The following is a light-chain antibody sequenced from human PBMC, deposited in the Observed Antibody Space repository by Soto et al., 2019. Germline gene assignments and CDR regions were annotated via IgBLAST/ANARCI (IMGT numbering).Light chain of an antibody. V-gene: IGKV1-27*01. CDR1: QGISNY. J-gene: IGKJ1*01. CDR2: AAS. CDR3: QKYNSAPQT. Sequence: DIQMTQSPSSLSASVGDRVTITCRASQGISNYLAWYQQKPGKVPKLLIYAASTLQSGVPSRFSGSGSGTDFTLTISSLLPEDVSTYYCQKYNSAPQTFGQGTQVESK.